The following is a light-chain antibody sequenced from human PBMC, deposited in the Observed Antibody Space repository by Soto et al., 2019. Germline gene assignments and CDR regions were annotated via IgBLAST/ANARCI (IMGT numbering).Light chain of an antibody. CDR1: RYDVGTYNY. J-gene: IGLJ1*01. V-gene: IGLV2-14*03. CDR2: DVG. Sequence: QSVLAQPASVSGSPGQSITICCTGTRYDVGTYNYVSWYQHHPGQAPKLIIYDVGSRPSGVSHRFSGSKSGITASLAISGLQAEDEADYYCTSYPSDHPRFYVFGTGTXVTVL. CDR3: TSYPSDHPRFYV.